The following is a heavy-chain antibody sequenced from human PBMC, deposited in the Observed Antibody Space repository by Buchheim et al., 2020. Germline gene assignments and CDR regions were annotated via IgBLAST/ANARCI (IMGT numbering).Heavy chain of an antibody. CDR3: AKDCGYSYGYDYYYYYGMDV. CDR2: IWHDGSNK. V-gene: IGHV3-33*06. J-gene: IGHJ6*02. CDR1: GFTFSTYA. Sequence: QVQLVESGGGVVQPGGSLRLSCAASGFTFSTYAIHWVRQAPGKGLQWVAVIWHDGSNKYYADSVKGRFTISRDNSKNALFLQMNSLTADDMAVYYCAKDCGYSYGYDYYYYYGMDVWGQGTT. D-gene: IGHD5-18*01.